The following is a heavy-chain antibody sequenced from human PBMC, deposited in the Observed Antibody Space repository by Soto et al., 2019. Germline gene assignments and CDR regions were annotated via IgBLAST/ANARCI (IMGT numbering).Heavy chain of an antibody. CDR3: ATDKSGTTSFDH. CDR1: GLTFRNQA. CDR2: LSASGGST. D-gene: IGHD1-26*01. V-gene: IGHV3-23*01. Sequence: GGSLRLSCAASGLTFRNQAVSWIRQAPGKGLEWVSALSASGGSTYYADSVKGRFTISRDNSKNTVYLQMNTLRAEDTAVYYCATDKSGTTSFDHWGQGTLVTVS. J-gene: IGHJ4*02.